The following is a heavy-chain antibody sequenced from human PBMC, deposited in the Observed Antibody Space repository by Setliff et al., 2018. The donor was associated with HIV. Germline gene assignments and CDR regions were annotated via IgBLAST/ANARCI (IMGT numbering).Heavy chain of an antibody. CDR3: ARGHRVAVAGKRFNYYYYGMDV. CDR2: INTNTGNP. Sequence: ASVKVSCKASGYTFTSYAMNWARQAPGQGLEWMGWINTNTGNPTYAQGFTGRFVFSLDTSVSTAYLQISSLKAEDTAVYYCARGHRVAVAGKRFNYYYYGMDVWGQGTTVTVSS. V-gene: IGHV7-4-1*02. D-gene: IGHD6-19*01. J-gene: IGHJ6*02. CDR1: GYTFTSYA.